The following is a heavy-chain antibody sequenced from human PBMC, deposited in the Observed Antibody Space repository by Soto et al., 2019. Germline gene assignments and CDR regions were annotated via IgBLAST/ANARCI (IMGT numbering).Heavy chain of an antibody. V-gene: IGHV1-18*01. Sequence: QVQLVQSGAEVKKPGASVKVSCKASGYTFTSYGISWVRQAPGQGLEWMGWISAYNGKTTYAQTLQGRVTMTTDTSTSTAYMELRSLRSDDTAVYYCARDRRIVVVITTDYYYYGMDVWGQGTTVTVS. CDR1: GYTFTSYG. CDR3: ARDRRIVVVITTDYYYYGMDV. D-gene: IGHD3-22*01. CDR2: ISAYNGKT. J-gene: IGHJ6*02.